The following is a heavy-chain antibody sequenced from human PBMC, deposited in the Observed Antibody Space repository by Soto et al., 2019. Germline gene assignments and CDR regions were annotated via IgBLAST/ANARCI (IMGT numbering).Heavy chain of an antibody. V-gene: IGHV1-8*01. CDR2: MNPNSGNT. Sequence: QVQLVQSGAEVKKPGASVKVSCKASGYTFTSYDINWVRQATGQGFEYLGWMNPNSGNTGYVKKFQGRVTMTRDTSMSTAYMERSSLRSEDTAVYYCARGSKYGDYSRWFDPWGPGTLVTVSS. CDR3: ARGSKYGDYSRWFDP. D-gene: IGHD4-17*01. CDR1: GYTFTSYD. J-gene: IGHJ5*02.